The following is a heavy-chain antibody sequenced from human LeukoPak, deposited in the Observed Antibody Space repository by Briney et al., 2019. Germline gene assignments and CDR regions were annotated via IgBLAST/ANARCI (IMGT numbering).Heavy chain of an antibody. J-gene: IGHJ1*01. CDR1: GFTLSGAW. V-gene: IGHV3-74*01. CDR2: INPDGTDT. Sequence: GGSLRLSCAASGFTLSGAWMHWVRQAPEKGLVWVSRINPDGTDTRYADSVKGRFTISRDDAKNTLYLHMNSLRAEDTAVYYCARVSGPGLDEYFHLWGQGTLVTVSS. D-gene: IGHD3-10*01. CDR3: ARVSGPGLDEYFHL.